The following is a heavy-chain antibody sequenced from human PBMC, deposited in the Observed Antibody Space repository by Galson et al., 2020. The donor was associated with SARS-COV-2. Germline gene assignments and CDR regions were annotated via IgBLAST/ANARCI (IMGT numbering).Heavy chain of an antibody. D-gene: IGHD6-19*01. V-gene: IGHV3-33*01. CDR3: ARDRVGSSGWDYYFDY. J-gene: IGHJ4*02. CDR1: GFTFSSYG. CDR2: IWYDGSNK. Sequence: TGGSLRLSCAASGFTFSSYGMHWVRQAPGKGLEWVAVIWYDGSNKYYVDSVKGRFTISRDNSKNTLYLQMNSLRAEDTAVYYCARDRVGSSGWDYYFDYWGQGTLVTVSS.